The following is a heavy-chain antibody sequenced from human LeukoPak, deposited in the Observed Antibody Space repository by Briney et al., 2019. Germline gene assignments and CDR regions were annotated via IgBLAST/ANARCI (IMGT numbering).Heavy chain of an antibody. J-gene: IGHJ6*02. Sequence: GGSLRLSCAASGFTFSSYGMHWVRQAPGKGLEWVAVIWYDGSNKYYADSVKGRFTISRDNSKNTLYLQMNSLRAEDTAVYYCARGAVAARPRYYYYYGIDVWGQGTTVTVSS. CDR2: IWYDGSNK. CDR3: ARGAVAARPRYYYYYGIDV. V-gene: IGHV3-33*01. CDR1: GFTFSSYG. D-gene: IGHD6-6*01.